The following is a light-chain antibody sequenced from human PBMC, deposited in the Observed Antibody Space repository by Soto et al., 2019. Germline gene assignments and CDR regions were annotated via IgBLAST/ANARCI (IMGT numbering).Light chain of an antibody. Sequence: QSALTQPASVSGSPGQSITISCTGTSSDVGSYNLVSWYQQHPGKGPKLMIYEGSKRPSGVSNRFSGSKSGNTASLTSFGLQAEDEADYYCCSYAGSSTHVFGTGTKLTVL. CDR2: EGS. CDR3: CSYAGSSTHV. CDR1: SSDVGSYNL. J-gene: IGLJ1*01. V-gene: IGLV2-23*01.